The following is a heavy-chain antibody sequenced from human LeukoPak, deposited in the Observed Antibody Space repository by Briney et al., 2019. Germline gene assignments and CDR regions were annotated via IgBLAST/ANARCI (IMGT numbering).Heavy chain of an antibody. V-gene: IGHV1-46*01. CDR2: INPSGGST. CDR1: GYTFTSYY. J-gene: IGHJ4*02. CDR3: ARDTAAAGAIDY. D-gene: IGHD6-13*01. Sequence: ATVKVSCKASGYTFTSYYMHWVRQAPGQGLEWMGIINPSGGSTSYAQKFQGRVTMTRDTSTSTVYMELSSLRSEDTAVYYCARDTAAAGAIDYWGQGTLVTVSS.